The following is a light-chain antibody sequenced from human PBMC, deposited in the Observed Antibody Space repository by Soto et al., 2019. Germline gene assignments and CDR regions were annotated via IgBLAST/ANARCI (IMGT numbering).Light chain of an antibody. Sequence: EIVLTQSPGTLSLSPGERATLSCRASQSVSSXYLAWYQQKPGQAPRLLIYRTSNRATGIPDRFSGSGSGTDFTLTISRLEPEDFAVYWCQQYDSSPRTFGQGTKVEIK. CDR2: RTS. J-gene: IGKJ1*01. CDR3: QQYDSSPRT. V-gene: IGKV3-20*01. CDR1: QSVSSXY.